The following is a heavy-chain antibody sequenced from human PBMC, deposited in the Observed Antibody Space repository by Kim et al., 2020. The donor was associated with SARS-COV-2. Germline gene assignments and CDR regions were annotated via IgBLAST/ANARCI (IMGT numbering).Heavy chain of an antibody. CDR1: GGSISSGGYY. CDR2: IYYSGST. Sequence: SETLSLTCTVSGGSISSGGYYWSWIRQHPGKGLEWIGYIYYSGSTYYNPSLKSRATISVDTSKNQFSLKLSSVTAADTAVYYCARDLVPAPNILRGAGHWFDPWGQGTLVTVSS. J-gene: IGHJ5*02. CDR3: ARDLVPAPNILRGAGHWFDP. V-gene: IGHV4-31*03. D-gene: IGHD2-2*01.